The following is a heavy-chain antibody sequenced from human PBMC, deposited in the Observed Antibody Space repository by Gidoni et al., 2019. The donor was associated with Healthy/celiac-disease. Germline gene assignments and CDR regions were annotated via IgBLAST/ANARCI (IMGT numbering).Heavy chain of an antibody. V-gene: IGHV3-11*06. CDR2: ISSSSSYT. J-gene: IGHJ3*02. D-gene: IGHD3-22*01. Sequence: QVQLVESGGGLVKPGGSLRLSCAASGFTFSEYYMRWIRQAPGKGLEWVSYISSSSSYTNYADSVKGRFTISRDNAKNSLYRQMNSLRAEDTAVYYCASHGGDYYDSSGYIHIWGQGTMVTVSS. CDR1: GFTFSEYY. CDR3: ASHGGDYYDSSGYIHI.